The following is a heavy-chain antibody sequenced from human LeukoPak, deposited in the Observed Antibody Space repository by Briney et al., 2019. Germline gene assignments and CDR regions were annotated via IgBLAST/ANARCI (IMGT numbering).Heavy chain of an antibody. D-gene: IGHD1-26*01. Sequence: GGSLRLSCEASGFTFSSNWMHWVRQAPGKGLVWVSRINEDGSTTNYADSVKGRSTIFRDNAKNTLYLRMNSLRAEDTAVYYCVRDLGGRSGHWGQGTLVTVSS. V-gene: IGHV3-74*01. CDR2: INEDGSTT. CDR3: VRDLGGRSGH. J-gene: IGHJ4*02. CDR1: GFTFSSNW.